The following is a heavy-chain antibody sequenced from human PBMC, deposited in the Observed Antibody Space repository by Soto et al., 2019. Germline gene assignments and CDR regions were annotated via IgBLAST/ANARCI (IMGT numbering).Heavy chain of an antibody. J-gene: IGHJ4*02. CDR1: GFTFSDYW. Sequence: EVQLVESGGGLVQPGGSLRLSCAASGFTFSDYWLSWVRQSPVKGLEWVANMSPDGRKRYYLDSLKGRFTISRDNAKNSLYLQMNRLSAEDTAVHFCSRDPLAFHIGGHWGQGTLVTISS. CDR2: MSPDGRKR. CDR3: SRDPLAFHIGGH. V-gene: IGHV3-7*01. D-gene: IGHD3-3*02.